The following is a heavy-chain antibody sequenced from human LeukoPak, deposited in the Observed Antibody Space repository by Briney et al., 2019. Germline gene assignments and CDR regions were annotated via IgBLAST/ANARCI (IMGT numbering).Heavy chain of an antibody. J-gene: IGHJ4*02. Sequence: SVKLSCKASGGTFSSCGISWVRQAPGQGLEWMGMIIPIFGRTNYSEKFQSRVTIITDESSSTAYLDLISMRSEEAAVDYCGRDRPSGGYCSGGSCSFDYWGQGTLVTASS. V-gene: IGHV1-69*05. CDR2: IIPIFGRT. CDR1: GGTFSSCG. D-gene: IGHD2-15*01. CDR3: GRDRPSGGYCSGGSCSFDY.